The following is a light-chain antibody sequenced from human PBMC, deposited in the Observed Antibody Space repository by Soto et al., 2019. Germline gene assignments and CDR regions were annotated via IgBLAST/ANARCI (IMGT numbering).Light chain of an antibody. CDR1: SSDVGGYKL. J-gene: IGLJ1*01. V-gene: IGLV2-23*02. Sequence: QSALTQPASVSGSPGQSITISCTGSSSDVGGYKLVSWYQQHPGKAPKLMIYEVTQRPSGVSNRFSGSRSGNTAALTISGLQAEDEADYYCYSYAGGNSYVFGTGTKVTVL. CDR2: EVT. CDR3: YSYAGGNSYV.